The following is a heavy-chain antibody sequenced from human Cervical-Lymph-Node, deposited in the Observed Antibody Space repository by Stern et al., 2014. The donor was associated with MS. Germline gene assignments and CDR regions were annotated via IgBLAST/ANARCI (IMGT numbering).Heavy chain of an antibody. CDR3: ITDLGYALFDY. Sequence: EVQLVESGGGLVKPGGSLRLSCAASGLTFNHAWMSWVRQAPGKGLEWVGRIKSKTDGGATDYAAPVKGRFTISRDDSKNTLFLQMNSLKTEDTGVYYCITDLGYALFDYWGQGTLVTVSS. CDR2: IKSKTDGGAT. V-gene: IGHV3-15*01. D-gene: IGHD5-18*01. CDR1: GLTFNHAW. J-gene: IGHJ4*02.